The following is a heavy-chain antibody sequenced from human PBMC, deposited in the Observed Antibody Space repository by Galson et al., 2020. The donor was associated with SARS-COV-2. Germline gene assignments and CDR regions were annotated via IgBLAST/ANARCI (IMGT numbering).Heavy chain of an antibody. V-gene: IGHV2-70*17. CDR1: GFSLSTSGMC. J-gene: IGHJ3*02. CDR2: IDWDDDK. D-gene: IGHD3-22*01. Sequence: SGPTLVKPTQTLTLTCTFSGFSLSTSGMCVSWIRQPPGKPLEWLARIDWDDDKFFSTSLKTRLTVFKDTAKNQVVLIMTDMDPLDTGTYYSARTTGGSGYRHSFDIWGQGIMVTVSS. CDR3: ARTTGGSGYRHSFDI.